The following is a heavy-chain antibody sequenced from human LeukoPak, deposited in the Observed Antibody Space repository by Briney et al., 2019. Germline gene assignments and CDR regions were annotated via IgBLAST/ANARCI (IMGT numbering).Heavy chain of an antibody. D-gene: IGHD2-15*01. J-gene: IGHJ6*02. CDR1: GYTFTSYG. Sequence: GASVKVSCKASGYTFTSYGISWVRQAPGQGLEWMGGIIPIFGTANYAQKFQGRVTITADESTSTAYMELSSLRSEDTAVYYCARGYCSGGSCYFRPYYYGMDVWGQGTTVTVSS. CDR2: IIPIFGTA. CDR3: ARGYCSGGSCYFRPYYYGMDV. V-gene: IGHV1-69*13.